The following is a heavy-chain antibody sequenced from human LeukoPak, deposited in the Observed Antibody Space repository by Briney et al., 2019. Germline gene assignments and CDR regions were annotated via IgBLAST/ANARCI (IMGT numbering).Heavy chain of an antibody. CDR3: ARDYYDTSGYYPWSY. CDR1: GFTVSSNY. D-gene: IGHD3-22*01. J-gene: IGHJ4*02. Sequence: PGGSPRLSCAASGFTVSSNYMSWVRQAPGKGLEWVSVIYSGGSTYYADSVKGRFTISRDNCKNTLYLQMNSLRAEDTAVYYCARDYYDTSGYYPWSYWGQGTLVTVSS. CDR2: IYSGGST. V-gene: IGHV3-66*01.